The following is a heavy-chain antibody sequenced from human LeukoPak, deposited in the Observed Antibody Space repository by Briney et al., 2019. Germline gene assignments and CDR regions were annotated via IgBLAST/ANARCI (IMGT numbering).Heavy chain of an antibody. CDR2: TYYRSKWYN. Sequence: SQTLSLTCAISGDSVSSHSAAWSWIRQSPSRGLEWLGRTYYRSKWYNDYAVSVKSRITINPDTSKNQFSLHLNSVTPEDTAVCYCGRGIADSSGYYYVDYWGQGTLVTVSS. CDR3: GRGIADSSGYYYVDY. V-gene: IGHV6-1*01. CDR1: GDSVSSHSAA. D-gene: IGHD3-22*01. J-gene: IGHJ4*02.